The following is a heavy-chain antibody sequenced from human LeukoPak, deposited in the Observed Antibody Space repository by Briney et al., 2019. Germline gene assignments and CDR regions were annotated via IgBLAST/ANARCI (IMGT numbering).Heavy chain of an antibody. CDR1: PFTLSNNY. J-gene: IGHJ4*02. D-gene: IGHD6-13*01. CDR2: IYSGGTT. Sequence: PGGSLRLSCAASPFTLSNNYMNWVRQAPGKGLEWVSLIYSGGTTKYADSVKGRFTISRDNSKSTLYLQMNSLRVEDTAMYYCARDPPGIAASGTGGWGQGTLVTVSS. CDR3: ARDPPGIAASGTGG. V-gene: IGHV3-53*01.